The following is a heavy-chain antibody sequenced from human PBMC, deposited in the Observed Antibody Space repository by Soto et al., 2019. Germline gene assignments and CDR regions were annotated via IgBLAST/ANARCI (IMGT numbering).Heavy chain of an antibody. CDR1: GYTFTSYG. CDR2: ISAYNGNT. J-gene: IGHJ6*03. Sequence: ASVKVSCKASGYTFTSYGISWVRQAPGQGLEWMGWISAYNGNTNYAQKLQGRVTMTTDTSTSTAYMELRSLRSDDMAVYYCASNGYCSSTSCYNYYYMDVWGKGTTVTVSS. D-gene: IGHD2-2*03. CDR3: ASNGYCSSTSCYNYYYMDV. V-gene: IGHV1-18*03.